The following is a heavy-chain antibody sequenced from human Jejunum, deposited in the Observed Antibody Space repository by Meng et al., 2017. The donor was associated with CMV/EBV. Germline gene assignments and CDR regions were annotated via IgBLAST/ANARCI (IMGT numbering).Heavy chain of an antibody. V-gene: IGHV4-4*02. CDR1: GASISSGNW. J-gene: IGHJ4*02. CDR2: ILHSGST. Sequence: CAVSGASISSGNWWSWVRQPPGKGLGWIEEILHSGSTNYNTSLKSRVTISVDKSRNHFSLKLNSVTAADTAVYYCARDLTVVRGVLDYWSQGTLVTVSS. CDR3: ARDLTVVRGVLDY. D-gene: IGHD3-10*01.